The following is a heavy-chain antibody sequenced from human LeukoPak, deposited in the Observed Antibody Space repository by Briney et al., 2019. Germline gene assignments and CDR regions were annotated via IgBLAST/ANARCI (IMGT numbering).Heavy chain of an antibody. D-gene: IGHD5-12*01. CDR3: ARDHAPRTFHIVATTDPRSWFDP. Sequence: GGSLRLSCAASGFTFSSYAMHWVRQAPGKGLEWVAVISYDGSNKYYADSVKGRFTISRDNSKNTLYLQMNSLRAEDTAVYYCARDHAPRTFHIVATTDPRSWFDPWGQGTLVTVSS. V-gene: IGHV3-30*04. CDR2: ISYDGSNK. CDR1: GFTFSSYA. J-gene: IGHJ5*02.